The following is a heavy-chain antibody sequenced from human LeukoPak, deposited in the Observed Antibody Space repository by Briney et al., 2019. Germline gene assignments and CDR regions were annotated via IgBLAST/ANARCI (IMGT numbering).Heavy chain of an antibody. CDR1: GFTFSSYS. V-gene: IGHV3-21*01. J-gene: IGHJ6*04. CDR2: ISSSSSYI. Sequence: GGSLRLSCAASGFTFSSYSMNWVRQAPGKGLEWVSSISSSSSYIYYADSVKGRFTISRGNAKNSLYLQMNSLRAEDTAVYYCAELGITMIGGVWGKGTTVTISS. CDR3: AELGITMIGGV. D-gene: IGHD3-10*02.